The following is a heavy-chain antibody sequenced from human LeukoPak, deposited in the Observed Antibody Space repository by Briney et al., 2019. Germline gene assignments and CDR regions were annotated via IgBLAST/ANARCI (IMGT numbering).Heavy chain of an antibody. CDR3: ARDDYGSGSYYLFDY. D-gene: IGHD3-10*01. CDR2: IWYDGSNK. J-gene: IGHJ4*02. V-gene: IGHV3-33*01. CDR1: GFTFRSYG. Sequence: GGSLRLSCAASGFTFRSYGMHWVRQAPGKGLEWVAVIWYDGSNKYYADSVKGRFTISRDNSKNTLYLQMNSLRAEDTAVYYCARDDYGSGSYYLFDYWGQGTLVTVSS.